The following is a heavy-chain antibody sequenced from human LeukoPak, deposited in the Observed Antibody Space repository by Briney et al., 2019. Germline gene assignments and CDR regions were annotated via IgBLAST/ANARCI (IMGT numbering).Heavy chain of an antibody. J-gene: IGHJ4*02. CDR2: ISSSGSTI. Sequence: GGSLRLSCAASGFTFSSYEMNWVRQAPGKGLEWVSYISSSGSTIYYADSVKGRFTISRDNAKNSLYLQMNSLRAEDTAVYYCASLLTNSGKDYWGQGTLVTVSS. V-gene: IGHV3-48*03. CDR1: GFTFSSYE. CDR3: ASLLTNSGKDY. D-gene: IGHD4-23*01.